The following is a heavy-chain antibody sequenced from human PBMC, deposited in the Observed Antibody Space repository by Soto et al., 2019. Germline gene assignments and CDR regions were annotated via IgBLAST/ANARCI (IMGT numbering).Heavy chain of an antibody. D-gene: IGHD1-26*01. Sequence: GGSLRLSCAASGFTFSDAWLTWVRQAPGKGLEWVGRIRTKSDGGTSDYAAAVKGRFTISRDDSENTLFLHMNSLKIEDTAVYYCTSTLGFWGQGTLVTVSS. CDR1: GFTFSDAW. J-gene: IGHJ4*02. V-gene: IGHV3-15*01. CDR2: IRTKSDGGTS. CDR3: TSTLGF.